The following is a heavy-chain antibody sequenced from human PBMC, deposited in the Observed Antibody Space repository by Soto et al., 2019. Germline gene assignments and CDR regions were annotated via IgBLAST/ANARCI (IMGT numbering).Heavy chain of an antibody. D-gene: IGHD3-10*01. CDR1: GFTFSGSA. V-gene: IGHV3-73*01. CDR3: TRHAKDAYYYGSGSYPLWFDY. Sequence: PGGSLRLSCAASGFTFSGSAMHWVRQASGKGLEWVGRIRSKANSYATAYAASVKGRFTISRDDSKNTAYLQMNSLKTEDTAVYYCTRHAKDAYYYGSGSYPLWFDYWGQGTLVTVSS. CDR2: IRSKANSYAT. J-gene: IGHJ4*02.